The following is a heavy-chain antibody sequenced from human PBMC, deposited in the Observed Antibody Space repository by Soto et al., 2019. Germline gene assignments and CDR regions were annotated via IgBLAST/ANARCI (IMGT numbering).Heavy chain of an antibody. Sequence: GGSLRLSCAASGFTFSSYGMHWVRQAPGKGLEWVAVISYDGSNKYYADSVKGRFTISRDNSKNTLYLQMNSLRAEDTAVYYCAKAPAYSSGWYPTYFDYWGQGTLVTVSS. J-gene: IGHJ4*02. CDR2: ISYDGSNK. D-gene: IGHD6-19*01. CDR1: GFTFSSYG. V-gene: IGHV3-30*18. CDR3: AKAPAYSSGWYPTYFDY.